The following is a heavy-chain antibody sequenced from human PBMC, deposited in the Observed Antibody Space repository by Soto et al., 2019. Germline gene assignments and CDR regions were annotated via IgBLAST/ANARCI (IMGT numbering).Heavy chain of an antibody. CDR1: GGSISSSSSY. J-gene: IGHJ4*02. D-gene: IGHD1-1*01. CDR2: IYYSGNT. CDR3: ARARNDLEDFDY. V-gene: IGHV4-61*05. Sequence: SETLSLTCTVSGGSISSSSSYWGWIRQPPGKGLEWIGYIYYSGNTNYNPSLKSRVTISVDTSKNQFSLKLSSVTAADTAVYYCARARNDLEDFDYWGQGTLVTVSS.